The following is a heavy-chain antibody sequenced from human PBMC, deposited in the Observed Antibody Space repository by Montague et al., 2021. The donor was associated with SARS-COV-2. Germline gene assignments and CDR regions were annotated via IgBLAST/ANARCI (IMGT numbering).Heavy chain of an antibody. Sequence: SETLSLTCAVYGGSLSGYYWAWIRQTPGKGLEWIGKINHSGNTNYNPSLKSRLTISVDTSKKQFSLKLSSVTTADAAVYYCARGADYDFWSGYLRYKWFDPWGLGTPVTVSS. CDR1: GGSLSGYY. CDR2: INHSGNT. V-gene: IGHV4-34*01. D-gene: IGHD3-3*01. CDR3: ARGADYDFWSGYLRYKWFDP. J-gene: IGHJ5*02.